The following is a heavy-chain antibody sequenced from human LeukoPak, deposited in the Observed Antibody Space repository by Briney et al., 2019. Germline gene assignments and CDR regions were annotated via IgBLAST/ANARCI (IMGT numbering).Heavy chain of an antibody. V-gene: IGHV3-74*01. J-gene: IGHJ6*02. CDR1: GFTFSSYW. CDR2: INSDGSST. CDR3: AKNIPKYCTNGVCYIYYGMDV. D-gene: IGHD2-8*01. Sequence: PGGSLRLSCAASGFTFSSYWMHWVRQAPGKGLVWVSRINSDGSSTSYADSVKGRFTISRDNSKNTLYLQMNSLRAEDTAVYYCAKNIPKYCTNGVCYIYYGMDVWGQGTTVTVSS.